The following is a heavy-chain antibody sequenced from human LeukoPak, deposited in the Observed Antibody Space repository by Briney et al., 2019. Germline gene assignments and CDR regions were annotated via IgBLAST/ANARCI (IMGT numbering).Heavy chain of an antibody. J-gene: IGHJ4*02. V-gene: IGHV3-23*01. D-gene: IGHD3-22*01. CDR1: GFTFSSYA. Sequence: GGSLRLSCAASGFTFSSYARSWVRQAPGKGLEWVSAISGSGGSTYYADSVKGRFTISRDNSKNTLYLQMNSLRAEDTAVYYCAKDRSRLYYYDSSGYPHFDYWGQGTLVTVSS. CDR3: AKDRSRLYYYDSSGYPHFDY. CDR2: ISGSGGST.